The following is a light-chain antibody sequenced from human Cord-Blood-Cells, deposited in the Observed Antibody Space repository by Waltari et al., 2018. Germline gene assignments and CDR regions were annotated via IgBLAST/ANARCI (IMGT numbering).Light chain of an antibody. V-gene: IGLV3-1*01. J-gene: IGLJ2*01. Sequence: SYELTPPPSVSVSPGQAASIPRPRGKLGAKYACWYQQKPGQSPVLVNYQDSKRPSGIPERFSGSNAGNTATLTISGTQAMDEADYYCQAWDSSTVVFGGGTKLTVL. CDR3: QAWDSSTVV. CDR1: KLGAKY. CDR2: QDS.